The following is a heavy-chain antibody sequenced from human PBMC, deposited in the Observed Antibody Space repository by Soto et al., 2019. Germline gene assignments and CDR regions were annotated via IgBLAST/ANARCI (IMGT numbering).Heavy chain of an antibody. CDR1: GYTFTSYG. D-gene: IGHD3-16*02. Sequence: QVPLVQSGAEVKKPGASVKVSCKASGYTFTSYGISWVRQAPGQGLEWMGWMSAYNGNTNYAQKLQGRVTMTTDTSTSTAYMELRSLRSDDTAVYYCAREVYDYVWGSYRSFRRLDYWGQGTLVTVSS. CDR2: MSAYNGNT. J-gene: IGHJ4*02. V-gene: IGHV1-18*01. CDR3: AREVYDYVWGSYRSFRRLDY.